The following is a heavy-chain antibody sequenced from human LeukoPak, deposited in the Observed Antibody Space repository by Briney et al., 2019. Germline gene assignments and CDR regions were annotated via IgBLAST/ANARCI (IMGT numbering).Heavy chain of an antibody. V-gene: IGHV4-61*01. CDR2: IYYSGST. Sequence: PSQTLSLTCTVSGGSVSSGSYYWSWIRQPPGKGLEWIGYIYYSGSTNHNPSLKSRVTISVDTSKNQFSLKLSSVTAADTAVYYCARAGYSSGWHWFDPWGQGTLVTVSS. D-gene: IGHD6-19*01. CDR3: ARAGYSSGWHWFDP. J-gene: IGHJ5*02. CDR1: GGSVSSGSYY.